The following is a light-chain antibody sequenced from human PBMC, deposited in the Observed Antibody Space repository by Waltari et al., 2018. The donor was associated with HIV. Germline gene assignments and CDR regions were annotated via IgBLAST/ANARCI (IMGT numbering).Light chain of an antibody. J-gene: IGKJ2*01. CDR1: QSVGSS. CDR2: GAS. CDR3: QQYNNWPLYT. Sequence: EIVMTQSPAPLSVSPGERATLSCRASQSVGSSLAWYQQKPGQAPRLLMYGASTRATGVPARFSGSGSGTEFTLTISSLQSEDFAVYYCQQYNNWPLYTFGRGTKLEIK. V-gene: IGKV3-15*01.